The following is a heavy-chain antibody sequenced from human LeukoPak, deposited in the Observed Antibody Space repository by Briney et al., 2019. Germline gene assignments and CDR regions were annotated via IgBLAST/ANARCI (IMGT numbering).Heavy chain of an antibody. CDR3: ASRPVSSTVTEVTDY. V-gene: IGHV1-69*13. CDR1: GYTFTSYD. J-gene: IGHJ4*02. CDR2: IIPIFGTA. D-gene: IGHD4-17*01. Sequence: ASVKVSCKASGYTFTSYDINWVRQATGQGLEWMGGIIPIFGTANYAQKLQGRVTITADESTSTAYMELSSLRSEDTAVYYCASRPVSSTVTEVTDYWGQGTLVTVSS.